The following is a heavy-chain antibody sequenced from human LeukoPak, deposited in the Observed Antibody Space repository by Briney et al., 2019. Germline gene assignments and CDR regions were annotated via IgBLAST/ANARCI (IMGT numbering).Heavy chain of an antibody. CDR2: VSDSGYT. J-gene: IGHJ6*03. CDR1: GGSFNGYH. V-gene: IGHV4-59*01. Sequence: SETLSLTCTVSGGSFNGYHWTWIRQPPGKGLEWLAFVSDSGYTSYTPSLGSRVTVSLDTSENVFSLRLTSVTTADTAVYYCARGAPDHYYYYYYMDVWGKGTTVTVSS. CDR3: ARGAPDHYYYYYYMDV.